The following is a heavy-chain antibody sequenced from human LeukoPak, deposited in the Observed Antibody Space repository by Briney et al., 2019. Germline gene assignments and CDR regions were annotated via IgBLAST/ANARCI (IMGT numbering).Heavy chain of an antibody. CDR3: ARSGMVATHFLDY. D-gene: IGHD5-12*01. CDR2: THPGDSDT. J-gene: IGHJ4*02. CDR1: GSTFTSYW. Sequence: GESLQISCQGSGSTFTSYWIGWVRQLPGKGLEWMGITHPGDSDTRYSPSFQGQVTISADTSISTACLQWSSLKASDTAIYYCARSGMVATHFLDYWGQGTLVTVSS. V-gene: IGHV5-51*01.